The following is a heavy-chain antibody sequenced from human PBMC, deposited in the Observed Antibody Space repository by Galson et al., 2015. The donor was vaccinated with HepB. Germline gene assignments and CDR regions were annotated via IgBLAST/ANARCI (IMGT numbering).Heavy chain of an antibody. D-gene: IGHD6-19*01. CDR3: ARGTGHSSGWSVYY. CDR2: INSDGSST. CDR1: GFTFSSYW. J-gene: IGHJ4*02. Sequence: SLRLSCAASGFTFSSYWMHWVRQAPGKGLVWVSRINSDGSSTSYADSVKGRFTISRDNAKNTLYLQMNSLRAEDTAVYYCARGTGHSSGWSVYYWGQGTLVTVSS. V-gene: IGHV3-74*01.